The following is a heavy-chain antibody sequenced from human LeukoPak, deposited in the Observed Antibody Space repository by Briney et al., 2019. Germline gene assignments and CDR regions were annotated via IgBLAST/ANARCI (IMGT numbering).Heavy chain of an antibody. V-gene: IGHV1-69*05. Sequence: ASVKVSCKASGGTDSSHAISWVRQAPGQGLEWMGGFIPIFDIANYAQKFQDRVTITTDESTSTAYMELSSLRSEDTAVYYCARTGGLRSVVVPTAIFDAFDIWGQGTLVTVSS. CDR3: ARTGGLRSVVVPTAIFDAFDI. CDR1: GGTDSSHA. CDR2: FIPIFDIA. J-gene: IGHJ3*02. D-gene: IGHD2-2*01.